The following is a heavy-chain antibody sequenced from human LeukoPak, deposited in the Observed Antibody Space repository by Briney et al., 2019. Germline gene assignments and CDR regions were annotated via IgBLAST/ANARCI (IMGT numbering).Heavy chain of an antibody. CDR2: IIPILGIA. D-gene: IGHD2-2*01. CDR1: GGTFSSYA. V-gene: IGHV1-69*04. Sequence: GASVKVSCKASGGTFSSYAISWVRQAPGQGLEWMGRIIPILGIANYAQKFQGRVTITADKSTSTAYMELSSLRSEDTAVYYCARDRGRYCSSTSCYDFDYWGQGTLVTVSS. CDR3: ARDRGRYCSSTSCYDFDY. J-gene: IGHJ4*02.